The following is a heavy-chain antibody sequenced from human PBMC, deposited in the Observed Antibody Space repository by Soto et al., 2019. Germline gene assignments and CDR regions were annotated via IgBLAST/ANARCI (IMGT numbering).Heavy chain of an antibody. Sequence: ASVKVSCPASGYTFTTYSMHWVRQTPGHGLEWMGVINPSGGRTSYAQKFQGRVTMTRDTSTSTVHMDLSNLRSEDTAVYFCARDGGYYVVTGHYILLYALDKWGLGTLV. J-gene: IGHJ4*02. CDR3: ARDGGYYVVTGHYILLYALDK. V-gene: IGHV1-46*01. CDR1: GYTFTTYS. D-gene: IGHD2-21*02. CDR2: INPSGGRT.